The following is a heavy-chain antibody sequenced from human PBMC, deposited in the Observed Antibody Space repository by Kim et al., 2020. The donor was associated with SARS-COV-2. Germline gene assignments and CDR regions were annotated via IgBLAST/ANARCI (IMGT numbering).Heavy chain of an antibody. Sequence: SSAQEFQGRVTMTRDTSTSTVYMELSSLRAEDTAVYYCARGSNGEGYFQHWGQGTLVTVSS. CDR3: ARGSNGEGYFQH. V-gene: IGHV1-46*01. J-gene: IGHJ1*01. D-gene: IGHD4-4*01.